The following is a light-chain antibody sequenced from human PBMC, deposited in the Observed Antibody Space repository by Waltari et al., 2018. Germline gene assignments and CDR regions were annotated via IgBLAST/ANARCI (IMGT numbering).Light chain of an antibody. J-gene: IGKJ1*01. CDR2: EAS. CDR1: QGVCTY. Sequence: IQLTQSPSSLSASVGDTITITCRASQGVCTYLACLQQKPGRAPKVLIFEASTLQNRVPSRFSGRGSVTDVTLTISSRQPEDFATYYCQQFHDYPWTFDQGTKVEIK. V-gene: IGKV1-9*01. CDR3: QQFHDYPWT.